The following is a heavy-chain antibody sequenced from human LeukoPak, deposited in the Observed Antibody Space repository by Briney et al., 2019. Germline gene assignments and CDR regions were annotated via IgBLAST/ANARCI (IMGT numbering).Heavy chain of an antibody. CDR2: IYYSGST. V-gene: IGHV4-59*01. CDR1: GGSISSYY. CDR3: AREREQLVPPYYYYGMDV. D-gene: IGHD6-13*01. J-gene: IGHJ6*02. Sequence: SETLSLTCTVSGGSISSYYWSWLRQPPGKGLEWIGYIYYSGSTNYNPSLKSRVTISVDTSKNQFSLKLSSVTAADTAVYYCAREREQLVPPYYYYGMDVWGQGTTVTVSS.